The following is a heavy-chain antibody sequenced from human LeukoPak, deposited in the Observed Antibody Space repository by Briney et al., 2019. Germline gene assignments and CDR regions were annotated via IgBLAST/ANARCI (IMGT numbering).Heavy chain of an antibody. Sequence: GASVKVSCKVSGYTLTELSMHWVRQAPGKGLEWMGGFDPEDGETIYAQKFQGRVTMTEDTSTSTAYMDLRSLGFDDTAVYYCARDKAFLGYYDTSGYFQQWFDSWGQGTLVTVSS. CDR3: ARDKAFLGYYDTSGYFQQWFDS. V-gene: IGHV1-24*01. D-gene: IGHD3-22*01. CDR1: GYTLTELS. J-gene: IGHJ5*01. CDR2: FDPEDGET.